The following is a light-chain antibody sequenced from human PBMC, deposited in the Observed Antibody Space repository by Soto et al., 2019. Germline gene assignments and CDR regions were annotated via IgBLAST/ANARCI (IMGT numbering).Light chain of an antibody. J-gene: IGLJ1*01. CDR2: RNN. Sequence: QTLLTQPPSASGTPGQRITISCSGSSSNNGSNYVYWYQQLPGTAPKLLIYRNNQRPSGVPDRFSGSKSGTSASLAISGLRSEDEADYYCAAWDDSLSAPYVFGTGTKVTVL. CDR3: AAWDDSLSAPYV. CDR1: SSNNGSNY. V-gene: IGLV1-47*01.